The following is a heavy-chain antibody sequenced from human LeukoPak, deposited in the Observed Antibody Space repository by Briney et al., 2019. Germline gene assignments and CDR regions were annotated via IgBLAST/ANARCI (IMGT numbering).Heavy chain of an antibody. Sequence: QPGGSLSLSCAASGFTFISYWMHWVRQAPGKGLVWVSRINTDGSSTSYADSVKGRFTISRDNAKNTLYLQMNSLRAEDTAVYYCATNRDYYDSSGYSCWGQGSLVAVFS. V-gene: IGHV3-74*01. D-gene: IGHD3-22*01. CDR2: INTDGSST. J-gene: IGHJ4*02. CDR3: ATNRDYYDSSGYSC. CDR1: GFTFISYW.